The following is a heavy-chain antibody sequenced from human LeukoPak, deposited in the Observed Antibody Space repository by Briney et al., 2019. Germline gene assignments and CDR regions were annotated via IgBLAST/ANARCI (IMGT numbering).Heavy chain of an antibody. Sequence: PRGSLRLSCVASGFPFNSFWMHWVRQAPGKGLVWVSDMNEYSTTIGYADSVKGRFTISRDNAKSILYLQMNNLRAEDTAMYSCARGGVNPVDHWGQGTLVTVSS. CDR1: GFPFNSFW. J-gene: IGHJ4*02. CDR2: MNEYSTTI. V-gene: IGHV3-74*01. D-gene: IGHD1-14*01. CDR3: ARGGVNPVDH.